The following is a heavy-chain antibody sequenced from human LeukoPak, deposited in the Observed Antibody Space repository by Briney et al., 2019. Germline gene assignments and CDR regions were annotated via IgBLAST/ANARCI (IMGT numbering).Heavy chain of an antibody. CDR3: ARNARQYYSGLGSYYNLPFDP. J-gene: IGHJ5*02. V-gene: IGHV4-39*01. Sequence: SETLSLTCSVSGGSIIDSGYYWGWIRQPPGKGLEWIGSVYYSGTTNYNPSLKNRVTTSVDTSRNQFYVKLTSVTAADTAVYFCARNARQYYSGLGSYYNLPFDPWGQGILVTVSS. D-gene: IGHD3-10*01. CDR2: VYYSGTT. CDR1: GGSIIDSGYY.